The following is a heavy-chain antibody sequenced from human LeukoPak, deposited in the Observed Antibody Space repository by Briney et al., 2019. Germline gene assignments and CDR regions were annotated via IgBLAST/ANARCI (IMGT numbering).Heavy chain of an antibody. Sequence: GGSLRLSCAASGFTFSSYSMKWVRQAPGKGLEWVSSISSSSSYIYYAGSVKGRFTISRDNAKNSLYLQMNSLRAEDTAVYYCARDPVPPYKKYYYYYMDVWGKGTTVTVSS. CDR2: ISSSSSYI. CDR1: GFTFSSYS. CDR3: ARDPVPPYKKYYYYYMDV. V-gene: IGHV3-21*01. D-gene: IGHD1-14*01. J-gene: IGHJ6*03.